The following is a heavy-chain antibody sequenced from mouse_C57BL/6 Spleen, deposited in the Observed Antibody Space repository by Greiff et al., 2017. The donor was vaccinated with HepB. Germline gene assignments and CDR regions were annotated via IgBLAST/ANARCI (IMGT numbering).Heavy chain of an antibody. Sequence: QVQLQQPGAELVKPGASVKVSCKASGYTFTSYWMHWVKQRPGQGLEWIGRIHPSDSDTNYNQKFKGKATLTVAKSSSTAYMQLISLTSEDSAFYYCAIPSLDYSNYGDFWGPGTTLTVSS. V-gene: IGHV1-74*01. CDR2: IHPSDSDT. J-gene: IGHJ2*01. D-gene: IGHD2-5*01. CDR1: GYTFTSYW. CDR3: AIPSLDYSNYGDF.